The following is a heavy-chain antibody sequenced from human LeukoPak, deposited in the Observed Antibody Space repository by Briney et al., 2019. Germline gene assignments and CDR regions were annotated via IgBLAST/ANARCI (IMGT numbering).Heavy chain of an antibody. Sequence: GRSLRLSWTASGFTFGDYAMSWFRQAPGKGLEWVGFIRSKAYGGTTEYAASVKGRFTISRDDSKSIAYLQMNSLKTEDTAVYYCTRVPYSSARPYKFDYWGQGTLVTVSS. V-gene: IGHV3-49*03. D-gene: IGHD6-19*01. J-gene: IGHJ4*02. CDR1: GFTFGDYA. CDR2: IRSKAYGGTT. CDR3: TRVPYSSARPYKFDY.